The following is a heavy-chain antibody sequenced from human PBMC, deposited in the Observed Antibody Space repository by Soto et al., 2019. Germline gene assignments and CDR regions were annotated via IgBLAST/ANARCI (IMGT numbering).Heavy chain of an antibody. CDR2: IYPGDSDT. J-gene: IGHJ4*02. D-gene: IGHD6-19*01. CDR3: ARSVSPGYSSGWEFDY. V-gene: IGHV5-51*01. Sequence: PGESLKISCKGSGYSFTSYWIGWVRQMPVKGLEWMGIIYPGDSDTRYSPSFQGQVTISADKSISTAYLQWSSLKASDTAMYYCARSVSPGYSSGWEFDYWGQGTLVTVSS. CDR1: GYSFTSYW.